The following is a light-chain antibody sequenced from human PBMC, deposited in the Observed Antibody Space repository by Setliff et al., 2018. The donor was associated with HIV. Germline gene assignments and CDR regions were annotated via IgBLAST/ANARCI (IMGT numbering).Light chain of an antibody. CDR3: CSHAGSRTYV. CDR2: EGS. Sequence: QSALTQPASVSGSPGQSITISCTGTSSDVGTYNLVSWYQQHPGKAPKLMIYEGSKRPSGVSNRFSGSKSGNTASLTISGLQAEDEADYYCCSHAGSRTYVFGTGTKVTVL. J-gene: IGLJ1*01. CDR1: SSDVGTYNL. V-gene: IGLV2-23*01.